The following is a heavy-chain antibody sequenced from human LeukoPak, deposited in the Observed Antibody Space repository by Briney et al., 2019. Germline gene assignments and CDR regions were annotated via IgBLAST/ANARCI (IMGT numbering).Heavy chain of an antibody. J-gene: IGHJ4*02. CDR1: GGSLSGSDYY. CDR3: ARQFYYDSGGSHY. CDR2: IYYSGAT. D-gene: IGHD3-22*01. V-gene: IGHV4-39*01. Sequence: SETLSLTCTVSGGSLSGSDYYWGWIRQSPGKGLEWIGNIYYSGATYYNPSLESRATTSIDTSKNQFSLGLSSVTAADTAVYYCARQFYYDSGGSHYWGQGTLVTVSS.